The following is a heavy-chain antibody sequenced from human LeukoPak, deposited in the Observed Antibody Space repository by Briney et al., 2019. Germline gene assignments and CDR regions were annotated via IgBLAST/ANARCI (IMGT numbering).Heavy chain of an antibody. CDR2: ISSRSSTI. J-gene: IGHJ3*02. Sequence: GGSLRLSCAASGFTFSNYTMNWVRQAPGKGLEWVSYISSRSSTIYYTDSVKGRFTISRENAKNSLYLQMNSLRAEDTAVYYCEVVVAATDGAFDIWGQGTMVTVSS. CDR3: EVVVAATDGAFDI. V-gene: IGHV3-48*01. D-gene: IGHD2-15*01. CDR1: GFTFSNYT.